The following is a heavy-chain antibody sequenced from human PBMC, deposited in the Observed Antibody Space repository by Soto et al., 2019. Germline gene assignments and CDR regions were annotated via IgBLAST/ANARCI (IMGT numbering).Heavy chain of an antibody. V-gene: IGHV3-23*01. CDR3: AKDYYTLIVVIITPLMDN. J-gene: IGHJ4*02. CDR2: ISASGDST. CDR1: GFSFSNYA. D-gene: IGHD3-22*01. Sequence: GGSLRLSCAASGFSFSNYAMSWVRQAPGKGLEWVSAISASGDSTYYADSVKGRFTISRDNSKNALYLQMISLRAEDTALYYCAKDYYTLIVVIITPLMDNWGQGTLVTVSS.